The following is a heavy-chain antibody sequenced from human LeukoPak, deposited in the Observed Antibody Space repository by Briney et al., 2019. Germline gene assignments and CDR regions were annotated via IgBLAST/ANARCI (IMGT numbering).Heavy chain of an antibody. CDR3: ARDQSSGGVDY. J-gene: IGHJ4*02. D-gene: IGHD3-10*01. V-gene: IGHV3-53*04. CDR1: GFTVSSNH. CDR2: NSGGST. Sequence: GGSLRLSCAASGFTVSSNHMNWVRQAPGKGLEWVSVNSGGSTYYADSVKGRFTISRHNSKNMLYLQMNSLRAEDTAVYYCARDQSSGGVDYWGQGTLVTVSS.